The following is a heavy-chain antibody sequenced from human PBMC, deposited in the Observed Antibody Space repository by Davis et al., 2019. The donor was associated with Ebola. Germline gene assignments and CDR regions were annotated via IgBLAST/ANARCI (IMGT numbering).Heavy chain of an antibody. D-gene: IGHD6-19*01. CDR2: ISGSGGDP. Sequence: GESLKISCAGSGFTFSTYAMTWVRQAPGKGLEWVARISGSGGDPHYADSVKGRFTISRDNSKNTLYLQMNSLRAEDTAVFYCAKRATVKVAGANYYNAMDVWGKGTTVTVSS. V-gene: IGHV3-23*01. J-gene: IGHJ6*04. CDR1: GFTFSTYA. CDR3: AKRATVKVAGANYYNAMDV.